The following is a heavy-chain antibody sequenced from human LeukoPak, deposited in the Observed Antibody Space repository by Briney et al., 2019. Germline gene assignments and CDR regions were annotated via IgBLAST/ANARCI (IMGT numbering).Heavy chain of an antibody. CDR2: IYTSGST. CDR3: ARGYCRGGSCYSRD. Sequence: SETLSLTCTVSGGSISSYYWSWIRQPAGKGLEWIGRIYTSGSTNYNPSLKSRGTMSVDTSKNQFSLKLSSVTAADTAVYYCARGYCRGGSCYSRDWGQGTLVTVSS. CDR1: GGSISSYY. D-gene: IGHD2-15*01. V-gene: IGHV4-4*07. J-gene: IGHJ4*02.